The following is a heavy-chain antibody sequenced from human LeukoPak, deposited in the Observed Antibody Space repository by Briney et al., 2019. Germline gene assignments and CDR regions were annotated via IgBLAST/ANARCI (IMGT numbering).Heavy chain of an antibody. CDR3: ARASDNYYYHYMDV. Sequence: GGSLRLSCAASGFTFSSYTMNWVRQAPGKGLEWVSSISSVSNYIYYADSMKGRFTISRDNAKNSLYLQMNSLRAEDTAVYYCARASDNYYYHYMDVWGKETTVTISS. CDR1: GFTFSSYT. D-gene: IGHD2-15*01. J-gene: IGHJ6*03. CDR2: ISSVSNYI. V-gene: IGHV3-21*01.